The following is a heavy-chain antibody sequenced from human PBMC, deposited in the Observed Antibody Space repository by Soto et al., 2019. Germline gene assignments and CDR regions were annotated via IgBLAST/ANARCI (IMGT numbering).Heavy chain of an antibody. CDR1: GGTFSSYA. V-gene: IGHV1-69*01. CDR3: ARAYSRAARPGRYYGIDV. D-gene: IGHD6-6*01. J-gene: IGHJ6*02. Sequence: QVQLVQSGAEVKKPGSSVKVSCKASGGTFSSYAISWGRQAPGQGLEWMGGIIPIFGTANYAQKFQGRVTITADESTTTAYMELSSLRSEDTAVYYCARAYSRAARPGRYYGIDVWGQGTTVTVSS. CDR2: IIPIFGTA.